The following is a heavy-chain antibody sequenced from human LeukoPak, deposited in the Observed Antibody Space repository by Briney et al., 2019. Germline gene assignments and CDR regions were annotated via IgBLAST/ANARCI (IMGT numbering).Heavy chain of an antibody. CDR2: ISSSSSYI. D-gene: IGHD3-10*01. CDR3: ARSSSPPDY. CDR1: GLTFSSYS. Sequence: GGSLRLSCASSGLTFSSYSMNWVRQAPGKGLELVSSISSSSSYIYYADSVKGRFTISRDNAKNSLYLQMNSLRAEDTAVYYCARSSSPPDYWGQGTLVTVSS. V-gene: IGHV3-21*01. J-gene: IGHJ4*02.